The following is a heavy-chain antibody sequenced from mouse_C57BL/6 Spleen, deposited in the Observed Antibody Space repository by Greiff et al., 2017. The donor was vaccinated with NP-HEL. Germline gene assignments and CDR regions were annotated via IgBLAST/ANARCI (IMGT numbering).Heavy chain of an antibody. CDR1: GYTFTSYW. Sequence: QVQLKQPGAELVKPGASVKLSCKASGYTFTSYWMQWVKQRPGQGLEWIGEIDPSDSYTNYNQKFKGKATLTVDTSSSTAYMQLSSLTSEDSAVYYWARGDYYSNYPFAYWGKGTLVTVSA. J-gene: IGHJ3*01. CDR2: IDPSDSYT. V-gene: IGHV1-50*01. D-gene: IGHD2-5*01. CDR3: ARGDYYSNYPFAY.